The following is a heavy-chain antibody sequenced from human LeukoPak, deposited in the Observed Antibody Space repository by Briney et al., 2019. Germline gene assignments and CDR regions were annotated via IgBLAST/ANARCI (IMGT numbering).Heavy chain of an antibody. CDR3: AGQDRYCSGGSCYRVVDY. J-gene: IGHJ4*02. Sequence: SVKVSCKASGGTFSSYAISWVRQAPGQGLEWMGGIIPIFGTANYAQKFQGRVTITTDESTSTAYMELSSLRSEDTAVYYCAGQDRYCSGGSCYRVVDYWGQGTLVTVSS. CDR1: GGTFSSYA. V-gene: IGHV1-69*05. CDR2: IIPIFGTA. D-gene: IGHD2-15*01.